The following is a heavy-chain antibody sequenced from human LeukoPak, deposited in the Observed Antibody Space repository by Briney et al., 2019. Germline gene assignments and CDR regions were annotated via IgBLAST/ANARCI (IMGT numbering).Heavy chain of an antibody. CDR1: GFSFSDYY. J-gene: IGHJ4*02. V-gene: IGHV3-11*03. CDR2: ISSSGSHT. Sequence: GGSLRLSCVASGFSFSDYYMSWIRQAPGKGLEWVSYISSSGSHTNYADSVTDRFTISRNNAKKSLHLQMNSLRAEDTAVYYCARHPDGSLSLDYWGQGTLVTVSS. D-gene: IGHD1-26*01. CDR3: ARHPDGSLSLDY.